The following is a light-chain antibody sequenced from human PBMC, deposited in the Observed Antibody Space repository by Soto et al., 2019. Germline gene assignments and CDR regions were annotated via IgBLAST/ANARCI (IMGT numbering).Light chain of an antibody. CDR1: QVISSD. CDR2: DAS. CDR3: QHFKNSPHQVT. V-gene: IGKV1D-13*01. J-gene: IGKJ4*01. Sequence: IQMTQSPSSVSASVGDRVTITCRASQVISSDLVWYQQKPGKAPNLLIYDASSLGSGVPPRFSGSRSGTDFTLTISSLQPEDSATYYCQHFKNSPHQVTFGGGTKVDIK.